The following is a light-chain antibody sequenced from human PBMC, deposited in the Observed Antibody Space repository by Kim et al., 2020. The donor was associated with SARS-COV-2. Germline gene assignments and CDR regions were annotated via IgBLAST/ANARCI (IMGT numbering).Light chain of an antibody. CDR3: SSYTSSSTRV. Sequence: QSITISCTGTSSDVGGYNYVSWYQQHPGKAPKLMIYDVSNRPSGVSNRFAGSKSGNTASLTISGLQAEDEADYYCSSYTSSSTRVFGGGTQLTVL. CDR1: SSDVGGYNY. J-gene: IGLJ3*02. V-gene: IGLV2-14*03. CDR2: DVS.